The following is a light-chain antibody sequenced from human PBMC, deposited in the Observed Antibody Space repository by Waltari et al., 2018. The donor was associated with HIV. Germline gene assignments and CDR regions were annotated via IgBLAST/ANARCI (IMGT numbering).Light chain of an antibody. CDR3: QQYGNWYT. CDR2: GAS. V-gene: IGKV3-15*01. CDR1: QSVRRN. Sequence: EIVMTQSPVTLSVSPGERATLACRASQSVRRNLAWYQQKPGQAPRLLIYGASTRATGIPARFSGSGSGTEFTLTISSLQSEDFAVYYCQQYGNWYTFGQGTKLEIK. J-gene: IGKJ2*01.